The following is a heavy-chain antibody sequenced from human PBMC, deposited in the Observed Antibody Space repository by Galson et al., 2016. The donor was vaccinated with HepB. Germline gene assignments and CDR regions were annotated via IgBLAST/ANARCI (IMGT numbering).Heavy chain of an antibody. CDR2: ISGSGYDT. CDR3: AKLMGDWGDCSTGFVDY. V-gene: IGHV3-23*01. D-gene: IGHD3/OR15-3a*01. CDR1: GFTSSSYI. Sequence: SLRLSCAASGFTSSSYIMSWVRQAPGKRLEWVAAISGSGYDTYYTDPAKGRFTISKDKSKNTVYLHMNNLRAEDTAIYYCAKLMGDWGDCSTGFVDYWGQGTLVTVSS. J-gene: IGHJ4*02.